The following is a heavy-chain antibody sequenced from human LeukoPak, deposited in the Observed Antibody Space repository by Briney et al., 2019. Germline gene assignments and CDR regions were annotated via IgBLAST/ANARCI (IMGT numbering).Heavy chain of an antibody. CDR2: IYYSGST. V-gene: IGHV4-59*01. J-gene: IGHJ3*02. CDR3: ARGRGAYDSSGFGI. Sequence: SETLSLTCTVSGGSISSYYWSWIRQPPGKGLEWLGYIYYSGSTNYNPSLKSRVTISIDTSKNQFSLKLTSVTAADTAVYYCARGRGAYDSSGFGIWGQGTMVNVSS. D-gene: IGHD3-22*01. CDR1: GGSISSYY.